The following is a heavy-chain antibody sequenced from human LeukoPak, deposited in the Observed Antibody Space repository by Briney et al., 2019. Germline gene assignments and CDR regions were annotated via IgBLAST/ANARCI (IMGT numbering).Heavy chain of an antibody. CDR1: GYTFTGYY. V-gene: IGHV1-2*02. Sequence: ASVKVSCKASGYTFTGYYMHWVRQAPGQGLEWMGWINPNSGGTNYAQKFQGRVTMTRDTSISTAYMELSSLRSEDTAFYYCARGVHVRVYDSNPHYGHYWGQGTLVTVSS. D-gene: IGHD3-22*01. CDR3: ARGVHVRVYDSNPHYGHY. J-gene: IGHJ4*02. CDR2: INPNSGGT.